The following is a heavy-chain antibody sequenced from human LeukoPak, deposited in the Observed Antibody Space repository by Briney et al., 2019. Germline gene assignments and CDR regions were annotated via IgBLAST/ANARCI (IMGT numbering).Heavy chain of an antibody. CDR2: ISGSGGST. D-gene: IGHD3-9*01. CDR3: AKVMSYYDILTGYPGGMDV. V-gene: IGHV3-23*01. Sequence: GGSLRLSCTTSEFTFSGYWMHWVRQGPGKGLVWVSAISGSGGSTYYADSVKGRFTISRDNSKNTLYLQMNSLRAEDTAVYYCAKVMSYYDILTGYPGGMDVWGQGTTVTVSS. J-gene: IGHJ6*02. CDR1: EFTFSGYW.